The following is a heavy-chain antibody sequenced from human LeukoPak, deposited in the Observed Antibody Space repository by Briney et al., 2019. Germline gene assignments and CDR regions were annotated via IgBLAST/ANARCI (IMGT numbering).Heavy chain of an antibody. D-gene: IGHD3-22*01. J-gene: IGHJ4*02. CDR3: ARDYYDSSGYYRPDY. CDR2: INPNSGGT. CDR1: GYAFTGYY. Sequence: GASVKVSCKASGYAFTGYYMHWVRQAPGQGLEWMGWINPNSGGTNYAQKFQGRVTMTRDTSISTAYMELSRLRSDDTAVYYCARDYYDSSGYYRPDYWGQGTLVTVSS. V-gene: IGHV1-2*02.